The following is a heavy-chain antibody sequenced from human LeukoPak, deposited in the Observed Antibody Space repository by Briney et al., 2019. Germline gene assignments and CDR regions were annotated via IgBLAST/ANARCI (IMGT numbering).Heavy chain of an antibody. D-gene: IGHD6-13*01. CDR2: INPSGGST. Sequence: ASVKVSCKASGYTLTSYYMHWVRQAPGQGLEWMGIINPSGGSTSYAQKFQGRVTMTRDTSTSTVYTELSSLRSEDTAVCYCARDGRRIAAAANHFDYWGQGTLVTVSS. CDR3: ARDGRRIAAAANHFDY. V-gene: IGHV1-46*01. CDR1: GYTLTSYY. J-gene: IGHJ4*02.